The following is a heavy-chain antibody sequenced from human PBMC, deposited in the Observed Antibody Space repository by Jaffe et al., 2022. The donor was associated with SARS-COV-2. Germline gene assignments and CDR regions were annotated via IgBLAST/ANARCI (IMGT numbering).Heavy chain of an antibody. J-gene: IGHJ5*02. V-gene: IGHV4-39*01. CDR3: ARAYYDSSGHMGHQWFDP. CDR1: GGSISSSSYY. Sequence: QLQLQESGPGLVKPSETLSLTCTVSGGSISSSSYYWGWIRQPPGKGLEWIGSIYYSGSTYYNPSLKSRVTISVDTSKNQFSLKLSSVTAADTAVYYCARAYYDSSGHMGHQWFDPWGQGTLVTVSS. D-gene: IGHD3-22*01. CDR2: IYYSGST.